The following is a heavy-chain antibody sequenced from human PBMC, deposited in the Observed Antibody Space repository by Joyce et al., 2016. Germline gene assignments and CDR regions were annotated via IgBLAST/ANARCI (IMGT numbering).Heavy chain of an antibody. Sequence: EVQLVESGGGLVKPGGSLKISCAASGFMFSTSSMSWFRQAPGKGLEWVSAISGDRRFIFHADSVRVRFTVSRDNAENSLYLQMKSLGVEDTAVYFCARGGLVYDYSMDVWGQGTTVIVSS. CDR3: ARGGLVYDYSMDV. D-gene: IGHD2-21*01. CDR2: ISGDRRFI. CDR1: GFMFSTSS. J-gene: IGHJ6*02. V-gene: IGHV3-21*02.